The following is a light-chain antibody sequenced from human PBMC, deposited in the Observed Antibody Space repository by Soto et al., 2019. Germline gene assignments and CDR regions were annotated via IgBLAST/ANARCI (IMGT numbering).Light chain of an antibody. CDR1: QSFSSGY. Sequence: EIVLTQSPGTLSLSPGERATLSCRASQSFSSGYLAWYQQKPGQAPRLLIYGASSRATGIPDRFSGSGSGTDFPLTISRLEHEDVAVYYCQHYGSSHLTFGGGAKVEIK. CDR2: GAS. CDR3: QHYGSSHLT. J-gene: IGKJ4*01. V-gene: IGKV3-20*01.